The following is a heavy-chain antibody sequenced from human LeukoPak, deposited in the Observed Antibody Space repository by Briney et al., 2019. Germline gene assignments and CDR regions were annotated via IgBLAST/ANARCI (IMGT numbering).Heavy chain of an antibody. CDR1: GFTFSRYG. D-gene: IGHD3-9*01. Sequence: GGSLRLSCAASGFTFSRYGMHWVRQAPGKGLEWVAVISYDGSNKYYADSVKGRFTISRDNSKNTLYLQMNSLRAEDTAVYYCAKAGDLVTGYSPPDYWGQGTLVTVSS. CDR2: ISYDGSNK. CDR3: AKAGDLVTGYSPPDY. J-gene: IGHJ4*02. V-gene: IGHV3-30*18.